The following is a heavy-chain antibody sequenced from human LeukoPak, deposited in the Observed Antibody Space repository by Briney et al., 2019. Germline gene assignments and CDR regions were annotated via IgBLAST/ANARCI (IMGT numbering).Heavy chain of an antibody. Sequence: GGSLRLSCVASAFSLNNYGMHWVRQAPGKGLDWVAFISYDGSNKYYADSVKGRLTISRDNSKNTLYLQMNSLRAEDTAVYYCAKDREGSSSHLPRDAFDIWGQGTMVTVSS. CDR1: AFSLNNYG. V-gene: IGHV3-30*18. D-gene: IGHD6-13*01. J-gene: IGHJ3*02. CDR3: AKDREGSSSHLPRDAFDI. CDR2: ISYDGSNK.